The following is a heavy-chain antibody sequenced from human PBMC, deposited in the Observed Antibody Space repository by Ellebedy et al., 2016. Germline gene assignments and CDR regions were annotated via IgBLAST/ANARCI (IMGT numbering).Heavy chain of an antibody. J-gene: IGHJ5*02. CDR2: ISYDVSNK. V-gene: IGHV3-30-3*01. CDR3: AKGITAAVVEGSLFDP. Sequence: GGSLRLXXAASGFMFSTYVLHWVRQAPGKGLEWVAVISYDVSNKYYADSVKGRFTISRDNSKNTLYLQMNSLRVEDTAVYYCAKGITAAVVEGSLFDPWGQGTLVTVSS. CDR1: GFMFSTYV. D-gene: IGHD6-13*01.